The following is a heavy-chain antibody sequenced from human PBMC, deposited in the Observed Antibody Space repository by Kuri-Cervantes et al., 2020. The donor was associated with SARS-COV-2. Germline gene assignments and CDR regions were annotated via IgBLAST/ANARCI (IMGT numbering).Heavy chain of an antibody. Sequence: GESLKISCAASGFTFSSYGMHWVRQAPGKGLEWVAFIRYDGSNKYYADSVKGRFTISRHNSKNTLYLQMNSLRAEDTAVYYCARESHSSGWFQQGMDVWGQGTTVTVSS. D-gene: IGHD6-19*01. CDR1: GFTFSSYG. V-gene: IGHV3-30*02. CDR3: ARESHSSGWFQQGMDV. J-gene: IGHJ6*02. CDR2: IRYDGSNK.